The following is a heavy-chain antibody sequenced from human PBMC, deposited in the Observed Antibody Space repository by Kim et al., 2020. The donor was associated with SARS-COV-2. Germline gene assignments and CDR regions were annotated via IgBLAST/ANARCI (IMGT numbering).Heavy chain of an antibody. D-gene: IGHD3-10*01. CDR2: IRWDGGSI. CDR3: ASLRGASIGCYYYAMYV. Sequence: GGSLRLSCAASGFTFDGYAMHWVRQAPGKGLEWVSGIRWDGGSISYADSVKGRFTISRDNSKNSLYLQMNSLRAEDTALYYCASLRGASIGCYYYAMYV. V-gene: IGHV3-9*01. J-gene: IGHJ6*01. CDR1: GFTFDGYA.